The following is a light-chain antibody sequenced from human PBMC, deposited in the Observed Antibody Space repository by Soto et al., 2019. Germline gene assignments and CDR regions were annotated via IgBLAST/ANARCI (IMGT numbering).Light chain of an antibody. V-gene: IGKV3-11*01. Sequence: EIVLTQSPATLSLSPGERATLSCRASQSVSSYLAWYQQKPGQAPRLLIYDASNRATGIPARFSGSGSGTDFTHTISSLEPEVFAVYYCQQRSNWPLTFGGGTKVEIK. J-gene: IGKJ4*01. CDR1: QSVSSY. CDR3: QQRSNWPLT. CDR2: DAS.